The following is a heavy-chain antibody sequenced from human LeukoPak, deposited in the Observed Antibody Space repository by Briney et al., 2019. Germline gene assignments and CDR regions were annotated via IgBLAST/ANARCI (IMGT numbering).Heavy chain of an antibody. CDR3: ARLSGTSGTSSRVLHY. D-gene: IGHD1-1*01. J-gene: IGHJ4*02. CDR2: ISGSGEDT. Sequence: PGGSLRLCCAASGFTFSTYAMIWVRQAPGKGLEWVSAISGSGEDTYYADSVRGRFTISRDNSENSLSLQMNRLRAEDTAVYHCARLSGTSGTSSRVLHYWGQGTLVTVSS. CDR1: GFTFSTYA. V-gene: IGHV3-23*01.